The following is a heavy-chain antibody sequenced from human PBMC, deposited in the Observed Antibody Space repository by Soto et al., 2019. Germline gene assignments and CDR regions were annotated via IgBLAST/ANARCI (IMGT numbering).Heavy chain of an antibody. Sequence: EVQLVESGGGLVKPGGSLRLSCAASGFTFSSYSMNWVRQAPGKGLEWVSSISSSSSYIYYADSVKGRFTISRDNAKNSLYLQMNSLRAEDTAVYYCARGDGSGSYVANYWGQGTLVTVSS. J-gene: IGHJ4*02. CDR2: ISSSSSYI. V-gene: IGHV3-21*01. CDR3: ARGDGSGSYVANY. D-gene: IGHD1-26*01. CDR1: GFTFSSYS.